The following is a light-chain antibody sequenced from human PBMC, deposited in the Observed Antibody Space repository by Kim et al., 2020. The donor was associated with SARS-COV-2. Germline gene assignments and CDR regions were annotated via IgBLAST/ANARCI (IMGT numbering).Light chain of an antibody. J-gene: IGLJ1*01. Sequence: ALGQKVRITCQGDGLRSYYASWYQQKPGQAPVLVIYGKNNRPSGIPDRFSGSSSGNTASLTITGAQAEDEADYYCNSRDSSGNHYVFGTGTKVTVL. V-gene: IGLV3-19*01. CDR3: NSRDSSGNHYV. CDR1: GLRSYY. CDR2: GKN.